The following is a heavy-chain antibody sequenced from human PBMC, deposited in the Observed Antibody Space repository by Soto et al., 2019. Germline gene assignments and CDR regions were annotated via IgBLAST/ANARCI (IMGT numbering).Heavy chain of an antibody. CDR1: GFTLDDYA. CDR2: ISWNSGNI. J-gene: IGHJ4*02. D-gene: IGHD2-2*01. CDR3: AKGSSTTNFSYFDY. Sequence: EVQLVESGGGLVQPGRSLRLSCGASGFTLDDYAMHWVRQAPGKGLEWVSSISWNSGNIGYADSVKGRFIISRDNAKNYLYLQMNSLRPEDTALYYCAKGSSTTNFSYFDYWGQGTLVTVSS. V-gene: IGHV3-9*01.